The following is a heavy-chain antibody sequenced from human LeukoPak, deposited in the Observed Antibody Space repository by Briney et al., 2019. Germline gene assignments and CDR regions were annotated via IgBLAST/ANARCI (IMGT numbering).Heavy chain of an antibody. CDR3: AREGTSGTHLNWFDP. CDR2: INHSGST. Sequence: SETLSLTCAVSGGPFTEFYWNWIRQPPGKGLEWIGEINHSGSTNYNPSLKTRVTMSVDTSKNQFSLKLSSVTAADTAVYYCAREGTSGTHLNWFDPWGQGTLVTVSS. D-gene: IGHD1-1*01. CDR1: GGPFTEFY. J-gene: IGHJ5*02. V-gene: IGHV4-34*10.